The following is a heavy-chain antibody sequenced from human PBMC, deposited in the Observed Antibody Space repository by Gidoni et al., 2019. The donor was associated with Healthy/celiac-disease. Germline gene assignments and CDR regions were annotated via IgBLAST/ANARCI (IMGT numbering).Heavy chain of an antibody. Sequence: QVQLVESGGGVVQPGRSLRLSCAASGFTLSSYAMHWVRQAPGKGLAWVAVISYDGSNKYYADSVKGRFTISRDNSKNTLYLQMNSLRAEDTAVYYCATLIRGAIFGVVINPWGQGTLVTVSS. J-gene: IGHJ4*02. CDR2: ISYDGSNK. D-gene: IGHD3-3*01. CDR3: ATLIRGAIFGVVINP. CDR1: GFTLSSYA. V-gene: IGHV3-30-3*01.